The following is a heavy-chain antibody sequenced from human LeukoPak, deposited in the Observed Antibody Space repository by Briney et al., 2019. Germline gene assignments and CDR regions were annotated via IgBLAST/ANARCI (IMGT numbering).Heavy chain of an antibody. D-gene: IGHD4-17*01. V-gene: IGHV3-23*01. CDR3: AKDLTYGEYAGGDAFDI. J-gene: IGHJ3*02. Sequence: GGSLRLSCAASGSTFRTYGMNWVRQAPGKGLEWVSVISGSGSTHYADSVKGRFTISRDNSKNTLYLQMNSLRAEDTAVYYCAKDLTYGEYAGGDAFDIWGQGTMVTVSS. CDR2: ISGSGST. CDR1: GSTFRTYG.